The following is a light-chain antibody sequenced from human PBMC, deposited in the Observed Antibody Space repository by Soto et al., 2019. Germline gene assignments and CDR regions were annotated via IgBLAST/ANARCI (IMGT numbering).Light chain of an antibody. CDR1: QSVSSY. J-gene: IGKJ1*01. CDR2: GAS. Sequence: EIVMTQSPATLSVSPGERATLSCRASQSVSSYLAWYQQKPGQAPRLLIYGASTRATGIPARFSGSGSGTEFTLTISSPQSEDFAVYYCQQYNNWPQTFGQGTKVDNK. CDR3: QQYNNWPQT. V-gene: IGKV3-15*01.